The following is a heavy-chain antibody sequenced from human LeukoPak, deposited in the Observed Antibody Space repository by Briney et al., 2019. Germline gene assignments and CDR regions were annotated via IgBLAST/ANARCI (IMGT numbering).Heavy chain of an antibody. J-gene: IGHJ6*03. Sequence: SLRLSCAASGFTFDDYAMHWVRPAPGKGLEWVSGISWNSGSIGYADSVKGRFTISRDNAKNSLYLQMNSLRAEDTALYYCAKDAYGGNSIYYYYYMDVWGKGTTVTISS. D-gene: IGHD4-23*01. V-gene: IGHV3-9*01. CDR3: AKDAYGGNSIYYYYYMDV. CDR2: ISWNSGSI. CDR1: GFTFDDYA.